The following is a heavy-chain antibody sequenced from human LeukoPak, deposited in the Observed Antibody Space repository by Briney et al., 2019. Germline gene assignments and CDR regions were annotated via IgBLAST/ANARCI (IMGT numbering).Heavy chain of an antibody. Sequence: GGSLRLSCAASGFTFSNAWMSWVRQAPGKGLEWVGRIKSKTDGGTTDYAAPVKGRFTISRDDSKNTLYLQMNSLKTEDTAVYYCTTDPGFSSDYYGSGRPFDPWGQGTLVTVSS. D-gene: IGHD3-10*01. CDR3: TTDPGFSSDYYGSGRPFDP. J-gene: IGHJ5*02. CDR2: IKSKTDGGTT. V-gene: IGHV3-15*01. CDR1: GFTFSNAW.